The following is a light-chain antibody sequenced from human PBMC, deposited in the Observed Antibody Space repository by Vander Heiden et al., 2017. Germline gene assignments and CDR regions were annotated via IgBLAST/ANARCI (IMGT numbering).Light chain of an antibody. CDR2: KAS. CDR1: QSISSW. V-gene: IGKV1-5*03. CDR3: QHQRT. J-gene: IGKJ1*01. Sequence: DIQMTQSPSTLSASVGDSVTITCRASQSISSWLAWYQQKPGKAPKLLIYKASSLESGVPSRFSGSGSGTEFTLTISSLQPDDFATYYCQHQRTFGQGTKVEIK.